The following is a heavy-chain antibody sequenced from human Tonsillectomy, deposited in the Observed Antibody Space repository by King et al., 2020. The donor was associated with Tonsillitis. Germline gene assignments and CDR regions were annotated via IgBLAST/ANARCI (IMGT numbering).Heavy chain of an antibody. D-gene: IGHD3-10*01. J-gene: IGHJ4*02. CDR2: INPNSGGT. CDR1: GYTFTGYY. Sequence: VQLVESGAEVKKPGASVKVSCKASGYTFTGYYMHWVRQAPGQGLEWMGWINPNSGGTNYAQTFQGRVTMTRDTSISTAYRELSRLRAEDKAVYYCARGVRTRGRGVTRLGDWGQGTLVTGSS. V-gene: IGHV1-2*02. CDR3: ARGVRTRGRGVTRLGD.